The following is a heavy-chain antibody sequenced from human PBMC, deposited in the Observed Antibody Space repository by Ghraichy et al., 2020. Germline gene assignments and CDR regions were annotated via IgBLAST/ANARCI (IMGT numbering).Heavy chain of an antibody. V-gene: IGHV3-7*01. CDR3: ATAYRVQAVPY. CDR1: GFTFNSYW. D-gene: IGHD2-2*02. Sequence: GESLNISCAASGFTFNSYWMRWVRQAPGRGLESVANIKEDGSETYYVDSVKGRFTISRDNGKNSLYLQLSNLRAEDTALYYCATAYRVQAVPYWGQGTQVTVSS. J-gene: IGHJ4*02. CDR2: IKEDGSET.